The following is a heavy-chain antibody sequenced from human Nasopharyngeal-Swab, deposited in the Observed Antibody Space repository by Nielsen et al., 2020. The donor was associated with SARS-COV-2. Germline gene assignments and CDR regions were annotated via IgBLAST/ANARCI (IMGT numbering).Heavy chain of an antibody. CDR2: ISYDGSNK. CDR3: ARTNSGSYLGPFDY. Sequence: GGSLRLSCAASGFTFSSYGMHWVRQAPDKGLEWVAVISYDGSNKYYADSVKGRFTISRDNSKNTLYLQMNSLRAEDTAVYYCARTNSGSYLGPFDYWGQGTLVTVSS. D-gene: IGHD1-26*01. J-gene: IGHJ4*02. CDR1: GFTFSSYG. V-gene: IGHV3-30*03.